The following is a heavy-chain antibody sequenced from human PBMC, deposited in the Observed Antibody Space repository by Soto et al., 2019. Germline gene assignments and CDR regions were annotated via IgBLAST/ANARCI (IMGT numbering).Heavy chain of an antibody. V-gene: IGHV4-4*02. D-gene: IGHD6-13*01. CDR2: IYHSGST. CDR1: GDYISSSKW. Sequence: SETLSLTCAVSGDYISSSKWWSWVRQPPGKGLEWIGEIYHSGSTNYNPSLKSRVIISVDKSKNHFSLKLSSVTDADTAVYYCARGERQQQRDYWGQGTLVTVS. CDR3: ARGERQQQRDY. J-gene: IGHJ4*02.